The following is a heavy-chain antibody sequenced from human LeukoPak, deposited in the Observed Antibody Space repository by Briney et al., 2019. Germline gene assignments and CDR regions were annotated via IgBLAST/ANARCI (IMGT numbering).Heavy chain of an antibody. CDR2: IYPGDSDT. CDR3: ARQDTDYYDSSGFRFYGMDV. J-gene: IGHJ6*02. D-gene: IGHD3-22*01. CDR1: GYSFTSYW. Sequence: GESLKISCKGSGYSFTSYWIGWVRQMPGKGLEWIGIIYPGDSDTRYSPSFQGQVTISADKSISTAYLQWSSLKPSDTAMYYCARQDTDYYDSSGFRFYGMDVWGQGTTVTVSS. V-gene: IGHV5-51*01.